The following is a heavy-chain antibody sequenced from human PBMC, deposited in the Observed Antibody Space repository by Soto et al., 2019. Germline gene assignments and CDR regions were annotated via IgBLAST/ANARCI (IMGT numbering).Heavy chain of an antibody. Sequence: GESLKISCAASGFTFSSYAMSWVRQAPGKGLEWVSAISGSGGSTYYADSVKGRFTISRDNSKNTLYLQMNSLRAEDTAVYYCAKADPAGTLDYWGQGTLVTVSS. CDR1: GFTFSSYA. J-gene: IGHJ4*02. D-gene: IGHD6-19*01. CDR2: ISGSGGST. V-gene: IGHV3-23*01. CDR3: AKADPAGTLDY.